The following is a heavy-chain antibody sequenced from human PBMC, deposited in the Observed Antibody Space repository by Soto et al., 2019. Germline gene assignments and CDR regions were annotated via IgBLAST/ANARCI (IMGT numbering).Heavy chain of an antibody. Sequence: NPSETLSLTCTVSGGSISSYYWSWIRQPPGKGLEWIGYIYYSGSTNYNPSLKSRVTISVDTSKNQFSLKLSSVTAADTAVYYCAGYGDYGKFDYWGQGTLVTVSS. CDR2: IYYSGST. V-gene: IGHV4-59*08. D-gene: IGHD4-17*01. CDR1: GGSISSYY. J-gene: IGHJ4*02. CDR3: AGYGDYGKFDY.